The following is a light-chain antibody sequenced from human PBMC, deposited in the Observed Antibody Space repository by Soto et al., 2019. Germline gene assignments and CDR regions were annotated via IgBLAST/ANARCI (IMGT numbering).Light chain of an antibody. Sequence: DIVLTQSPGTLSLSPGERATLSCRASQTVSSSYLAWYQQKPGQAPRLLIYGASTRAAGIPDRFSGSGSGTDFTLTISSLEPEDFAVYYCQQYGDSPLTFGQGTNVEI. CDR3: QQYGDSPLT. CDR2: GAS. J-gene: IGKJ1*01. CDR1: QTVSSSY. V-gene: IGKV3-20*01.